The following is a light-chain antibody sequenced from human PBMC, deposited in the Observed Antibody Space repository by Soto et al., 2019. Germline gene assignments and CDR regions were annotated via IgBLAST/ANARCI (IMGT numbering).Light chain of an antibody. CDR1: QSVSSSY. CDR3: QQYGSSPQT. CDR2: GAS. J-gene: IGKJ1*01. V-gene: IGKV3-20*01. Sequence: EIVFTQSPGTLSLSPGERATLSWSASQSVSSSYLAWYQQKPGQAPRLLIYGASSRATGIPDRFSGSGSGTDFTLTISRLEPEDFAVYYCQQYGSSPQTFGQGTKVDIK.